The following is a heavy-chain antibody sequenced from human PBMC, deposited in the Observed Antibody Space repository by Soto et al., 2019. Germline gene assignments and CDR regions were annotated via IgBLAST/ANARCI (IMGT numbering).Heavy chain of an antibody. CDR1: GFTFSSYG. D-gene: IGHD4-17*01. J-gene: IGHJ5*02. CDR3: ARDHDYGDYEGLFDP. V-gene: IGHV3-33*01. CDR2: IWYDGSNK. Sequence: GGSLRLSCAASGFTFSSYGMHWVRQAPGKGLEWVAVIWYDGSNKYYADSVKGRFTISRDNSKNTLYLQMNSLRAEDRAVYYCARDHDYGDYEGLFDPWGQGTLVTVSS.